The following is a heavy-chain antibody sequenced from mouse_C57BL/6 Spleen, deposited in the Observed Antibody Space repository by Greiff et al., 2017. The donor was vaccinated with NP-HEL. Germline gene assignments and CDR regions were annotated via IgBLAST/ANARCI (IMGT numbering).Heavy chain of an antibody. D-gene: IGHD1-1*01. CDR1: GYAFTNYL. CDR3: ARRGNGSSWSYAMDY. CDR2: INPGSGGT. V-gene: IGHV1-54*01. Sequence: VQLQQSGAELVRPGTSVKVSCKASGYAFTNYLIEWVKQRPGQGLEWIGVINPGSGGTNYNEKFKGKATLTADKSSSTAYMQLSSLTSEDSAVYFCARRGNGSSWSYAMDYWGQGTSVTVSS. J-gene: IGHJ4*01.